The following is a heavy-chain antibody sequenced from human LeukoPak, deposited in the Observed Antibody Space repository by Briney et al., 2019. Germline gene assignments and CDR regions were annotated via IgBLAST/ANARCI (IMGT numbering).Heavy chain of an antibody. CDR3: ARGFSPFLRFHQGYYYYYMDV. J-gene: IGHJ6*03. Sequence: SETLSLTCAVYGGSFSGYYWSWIRQPPGKGLEWIGEINHSGSTNYNPSLKSRVTISVDTSKNRFSLKLSSVTAADTAVYYCARGFSPFLRFHQGYYYYYMDVWGKGTTVTVSS. CDR1: GGSFSGYY. V-gene: IGHV4-34*01. D-gene: IGHD5-12*01. CDR2: INHSGST.